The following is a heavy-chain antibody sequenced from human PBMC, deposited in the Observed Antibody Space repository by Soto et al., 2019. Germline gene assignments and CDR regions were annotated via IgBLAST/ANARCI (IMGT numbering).Heavy chain of an antibody. V-gene: IGHV1-69*08. CDR1: GGTFSSYT. CDR3: ARDRYCSGGSCYAPDY. CDR2: IIPILGIA. Sequence: VQLVQSGAEVKKPGSSVKVSCKASGGTFSSYTISWVRQAPGQGLEWMGRIIPILGIANYAQKFQGRVTITADKSTSTAYMELSSLRSEDTAVYYCARDRYCSGGSCYAPDYWGQGTLVTVSS. D-gene: IGHD2-15*01. J-gene: IGHJ4*02.